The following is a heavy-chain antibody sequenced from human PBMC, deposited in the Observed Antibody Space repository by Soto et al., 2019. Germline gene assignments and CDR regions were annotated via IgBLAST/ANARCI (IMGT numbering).Heavy chain of an antibody. CDR1: GFTFSVSA. Sequence: EVQLVESGGGLVQPGGSLKLSCAVSGFTFSVSAIHWVRQASGKGLEWVGRIRSKADNYATAYGASVKGRFSISRDDSKNTAYLQMSSLNDEDTAVYYCARLAEWEYYDGMDVWGQGTTVTVSS. D-gene: IGHD1-26*01. V-gene: IGHV3-73*02. CDR3: ARLAEWEYYDGMDV. CDR2: IRSKADNYAT. J-gene: IGHJ6*02.